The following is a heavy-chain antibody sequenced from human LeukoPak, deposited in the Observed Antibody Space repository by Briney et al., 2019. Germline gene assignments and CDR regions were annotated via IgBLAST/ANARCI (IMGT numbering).Heavy chain of an antibody. Sequence: SETLSLTCTVSGGSISSYYWSWIRQPPGKGLEWIGYIYTSGSTNYNPSLKSRVTISVDTSKNQFSLKLSSVTAADTAVYYRARTYYYDSSGYYSPYYYYYYMDVWGKGTTVTVSS. CDR1: GGSISSYY. CDR2: IYTSGST. V-gene: IGHV4-4*09. CDR3: ARTYYYDSSGYYSPYYYYYYMDV. D-gene: IGHD3-22*01. J-gene: IGHJ6*03.